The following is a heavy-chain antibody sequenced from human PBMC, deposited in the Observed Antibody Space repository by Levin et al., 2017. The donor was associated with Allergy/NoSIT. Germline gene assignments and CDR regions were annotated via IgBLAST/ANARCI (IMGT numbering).Heavy chain of an antibody. J-gene: IGHJ5*01. CDR2: SYYSGTA. CDR1: GDSISRGHYY. V-gene: IGHV4-31*03. D-gene: IGHD2-8*02. Sequence: LTCTVSGDSISRGHYYWSWIRQPPGKGLEWIGHSYYSGTAYYNPSLTSRLTISVDTSQNQFSLKLSSVTASDTAVYYCARVRNAGGRGWFDSWGQGTLVTVSS. CDR3: ARVRNAGGRGWFDS.